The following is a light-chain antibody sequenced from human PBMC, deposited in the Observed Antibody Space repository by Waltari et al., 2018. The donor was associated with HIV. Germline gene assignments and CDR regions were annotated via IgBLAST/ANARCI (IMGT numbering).Light chain of an antibody. Sequence: EILMTQSPATLSVSPGERATLSCRASQSVSSNLSWYQQKTGQAPQVLLYGASNRATGIPVRFSGSGSGTEFTLTISSLQSEDFGVYYCQQYYSWPLTFGQGTKVEIK. CDR2: GAS. V-gene: IGKV3-15*01. J-gene: IGKJ1*01. CDR1: QSVSSN. CDR3: QQYYSWPLT.